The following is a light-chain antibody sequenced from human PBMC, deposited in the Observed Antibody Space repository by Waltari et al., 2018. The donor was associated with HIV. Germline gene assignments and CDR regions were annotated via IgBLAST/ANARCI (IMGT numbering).Light chain of an antibody. V-gene: IGLV2-18*02. CDR2: EVN. CDR1: ISNVGRSNR. J-gene: IGLJ2*01. CDR3: SSYTSSTVV. Sequence: QSALTQPPSVSGSPGQSVPISCTGTISNVGRSNRVSWYQQPPGTAPKLMIYEVNNRPSGVPDRFSGSKSGNTASLTISGLQAEDEADYYCSSYTSSTVVFGGGTKLTVL.